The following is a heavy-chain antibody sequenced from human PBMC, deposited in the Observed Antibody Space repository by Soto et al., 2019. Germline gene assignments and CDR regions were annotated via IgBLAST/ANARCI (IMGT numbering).Heavy chain of an antibody. V-gene: IGHV5-10-1*01. CDR2: IDPSDSYT. Sequence: PGESLKISCKGSGYSFTSYWISWVRQMPGKGLEWMGRIDPSDSYTNYSPSFQGHVTISADKSISTACLQWSSLKASDTAMYYCARQRARNYYYYYGMDVWGQGTTVTVSS. CDR1: GYSFTSYW. J-gene: IGHJ6*02. CDR3: ARQRARNYYYYYGMDV.